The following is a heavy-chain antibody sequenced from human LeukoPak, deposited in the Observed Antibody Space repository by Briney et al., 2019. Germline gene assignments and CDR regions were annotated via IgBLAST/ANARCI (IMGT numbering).Heavy chain of an antibody. CDR2: IYYGGGT. J-gene: IGHJ4*02. CDR3: ARHVGYSSGWSGC. Sequence: PSETLSLTCTVSGGSISTNSYYWGWIRQPPGKGLEWIGSIYYGGGTNYNPSLKSRVTISVDMSEKQFSLKLSSVTAADRAVYYCARHVGYSSGWSGCWGQGTLVTVSS. D-gene: IGHD6-19*01. V-gene: IGHV4-39*01. CDR1: GGSISTNSYY.